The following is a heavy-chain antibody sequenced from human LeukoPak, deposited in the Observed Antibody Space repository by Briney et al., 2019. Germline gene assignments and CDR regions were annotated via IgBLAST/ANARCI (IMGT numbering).Heavy chain of an antibody. CDR3: ARDRRYDSSGYYSTGYYYYMDV. J-gene: IGHJ6*03. D-gene: IGHD3-22*01. V-gene: IGHV4-61*02. CDR2: IYTNGGA. Sequence: PPQTLSLTCTVSGGSVTSGNYYWNWIRQPAGKGLEWIGRIYTNGGASYNPSLKSRVTISVDTSKNQFSLKLSSVTAADTAVYYCARDRRYDSSGYYSTGYYYYMDVWGKGTTVTVSS. CDR1: GGSVTSGNYY.